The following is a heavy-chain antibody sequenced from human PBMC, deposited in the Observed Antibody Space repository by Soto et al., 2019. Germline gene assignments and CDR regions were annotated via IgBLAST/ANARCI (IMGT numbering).Heavy chain of an antibody. J-gene: IGHJ6*02. CDR3: ARVITMVRGAPVDYYYYYGMDV. D-gene: IGHD3-10*01. Sequence: ASVKVSCKASGYTFTSYAMHWVRQAPGQGLEWMGWINAGNGNTKYSRKFQGRVTITRDTSASTAYMELSSLRSEDTAVYYCARVITMVRGAPVDYYYYYGMDVWGQGTTVTVSS. V-gene: IGHV1-3*01. CDR1: GYTFTSYA. CDR2: INAGNGNT.